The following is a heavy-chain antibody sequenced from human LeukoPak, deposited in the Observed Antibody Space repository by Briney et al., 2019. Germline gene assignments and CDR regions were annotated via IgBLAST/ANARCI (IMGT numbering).Heavy chain of an antibody. Sequence: PGGSLRLSCAASGVTFSSYWMHWVRQAPGKGLVWVSRINTDGSSTSYADSVKGRFTISRDNAKNTLYLQMNSLRAEDTALYYCATSARTYIGSSLDYWGQGTLVTVSS. CDR1: GVTFSSYW. V-gene: IGHV3-74*01. D-gene: IGHD2-15*01. CDR2: INTDGSST. CDR3: ATSARTYIGSSLDY. J-gene: IGHJ4*02.